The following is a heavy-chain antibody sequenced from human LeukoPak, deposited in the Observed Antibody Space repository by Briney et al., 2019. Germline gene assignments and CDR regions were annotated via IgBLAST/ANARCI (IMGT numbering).Heavy chain of an antibody. CDR1: GFTFSSYW. CDR2: INSDGSST. J-gene: IGHJ5*02. CDR3: ARDLRKYYYDSSGHDNWFDP. Sequence: HPGGSLRLSCAASGFTFSSYWMHWVRQAPGKGPVWVSGINSDGSSTSYADSVKGRFTISRDNAKNTLYLQMNSLRAEDTAVYYCARDLRKYYYDSSGHDNWFDPWGQGTLVTVSS. V-gene: IGHV3-74*01. D-gene: IGHD3-22*01.